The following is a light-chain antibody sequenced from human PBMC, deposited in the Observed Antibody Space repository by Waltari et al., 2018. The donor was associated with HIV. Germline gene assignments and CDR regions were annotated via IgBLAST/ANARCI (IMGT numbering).Light chain of an antibody. CDR3: NSETSAGTYV. Sequence: QSALTQPASVPGSPGQSITISCVGTSSDIGNHKYVSWFQHHPGKAPKLIIYEVSNRASGVSDRFAGSKSGNTASLTISGLQGEDEAEYYCNSETSAGTYVFGTGTKVTVL. J-gene: IGLJ1*01. CDR2: EVS. CDR1: SSDIGNHKY. V-gene: IGLV2-14*01.